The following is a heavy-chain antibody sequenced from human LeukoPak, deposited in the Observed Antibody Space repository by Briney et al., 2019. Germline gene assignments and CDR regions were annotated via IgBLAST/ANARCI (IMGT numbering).Heavy chain of an antibody. CDR3: ARGTKKDYDFDY. D-gene: IGHD4-17*01. V-gene: IGHV3-66*01. Sequence: GGSLRLSCAASGFTFSSYAMSWVRQAPGKGLEWVSVIYSGGSTYYADSVKGRFTISRDNSKNTLYLQMNSLRAEDTAVYYCARGTKKDYDFDYWGQGTLVTVSS. CDR2: IYSGGST. CDR1: GFTFSSYA. J-gene: IGHJ4*02.